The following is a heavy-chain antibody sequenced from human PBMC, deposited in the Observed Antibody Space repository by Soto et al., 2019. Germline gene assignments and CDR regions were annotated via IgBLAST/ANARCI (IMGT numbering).Heavy chain of an antibody. Sequence: GGFLRLSCVASGLRFTSDGMSWVRQAPGRGLEWVSSITSGSGVTFYADSVKGRFTISRDKAKKSLHLQMNSLRAEDTAVYYCTTYTGTYLDYWGLGTLVTVSS. V-gene: IGHV3-21*01. CDR2: ITSGSGVT. D-gene: IGHD1-26*01. CDR3: TTYTGTYLDY. J-gene: IGHJ4*02. CDR1: GLRFTSDG.